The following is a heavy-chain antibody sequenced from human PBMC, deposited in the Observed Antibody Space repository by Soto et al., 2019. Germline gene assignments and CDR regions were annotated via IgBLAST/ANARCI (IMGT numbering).Heavy chain of an antibody. D-gene: IGHD1-1*01. V-gene: IGHV3-23*01. CDR1: GFTFGSCG. Sequence: PGGSLRLSCVASGFTFGSCGMNWVRQAPGKGLEWVAGVSPHGANTCYADSVRGRFIISRDDSRNTVSLDMNSLRGDDSAVYYCATEGAKTTWNFDYWGQGTVVTVSS. CDR3: ATEGAKTTWNFDY. J-gene: IGHJ4*02. CDR2: VSPHGANT.